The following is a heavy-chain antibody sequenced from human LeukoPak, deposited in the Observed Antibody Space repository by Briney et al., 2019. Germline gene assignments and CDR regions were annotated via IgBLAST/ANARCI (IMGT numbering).Heavy chain of an antibody. V-gene: IGHV3-69-1*01. Sequence: PGGSLRLSCVGSGFTFSSYAMNWVRQAPGKGLEWVSSISSNNNIYYADSVKGRFTISRDNAKNSLSLQMNSLRGEDTAVYYCGREDCNNVRCYGASDAWGQGTLVTVSS. CDR2: ISSNNNI. CDR3: GREDCNNVRCYGASDA. J-gene: IGHJ5*02. D-gene: IGHD2-2*01. CDR1: GFTFSSYA.